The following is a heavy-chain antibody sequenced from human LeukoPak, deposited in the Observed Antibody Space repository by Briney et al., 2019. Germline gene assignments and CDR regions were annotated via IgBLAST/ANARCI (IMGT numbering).Heavy chain of an antibody. CDR1: GYTFTGYY. Sequence: GASVKVSCKASGYTFTGYYMHWVRQAPGQGLEWMGWISAYNGNTNYAQKFQGRVTMTRNTSIRTTNMELSSLRSEDTAVYYCARIIYDYVGGSYYMDVWGKGTTVTISS. CDR2: ISAYNGNT. J-gene: IGHJ6*03. CDR3: ARIIYDYVGGSYYMDV. V-gene: IGHV1-2*02. D-gene: IGHD3-16*01.